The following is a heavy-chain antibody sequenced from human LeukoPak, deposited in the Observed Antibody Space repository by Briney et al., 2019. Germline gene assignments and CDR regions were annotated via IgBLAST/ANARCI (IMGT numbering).Heavy chain of an antibody. Sequence: GGSLRLSCAASGFTFNSYAMSWVRQAPGEGLEWVSAISGRGGSTYYADSVKGRFTISRDNSKNTLYLQMNSLRAEDTAVYYCAKSYDSSGYYYAPDAFDIWGQGTMVTVSS. J-gene: IGHJ3*02. V-gene: IGHV3-23*01. CDR1: GFTFNSYA. CDR3: AKSYDSSGYYYAPDAFDI. D-gene: IGHD3-22*01. CDR2: ISGRGGST.